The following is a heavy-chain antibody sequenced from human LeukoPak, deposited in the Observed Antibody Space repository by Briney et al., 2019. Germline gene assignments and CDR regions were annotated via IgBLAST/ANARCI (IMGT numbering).Heavy chain of an antibody. D-gene: IGHD2-2*01. J-gene: IGHJ4*02. V-gene: IGHV4-4*02. Sequence: PSQTLSLTCTVSGGSISSSNWWSWVRQPPGKGLEWIGEIYHSGSTNYNPSLKSRVTISVDKSKNQFSLKLSSVTAADTAVYYCARGSLIPDPKRASVWGQGSLVTVSS. CDR3: ARGSLIPDPKRASV. CDR1: GGSISSSNW. CDR2: IYHSGST.